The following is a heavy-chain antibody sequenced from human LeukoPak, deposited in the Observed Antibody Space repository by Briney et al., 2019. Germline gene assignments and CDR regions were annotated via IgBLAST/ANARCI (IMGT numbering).Heavy chain of an antibody. CDR3: ARTGSQRPDY. V-gene: IGHV3-23*01. CDR2: ISGSGGRT. Sequence: GGSLRLSCAASGFTFSSYAMSWVRQAPGKGLEWVSGISGSGGRTYYADSVKGRFTISRDNSKNTLYLQMNSLRAEDTAVYYCARTGSQRPDYWGQGTLVTVSS. J-gene: IGHJ4*02. D-gene: IGHD1-1*01. CDR1: GFTFSSYA.